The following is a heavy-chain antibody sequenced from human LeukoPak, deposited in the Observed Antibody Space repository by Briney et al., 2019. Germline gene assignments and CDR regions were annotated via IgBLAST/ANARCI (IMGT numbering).Heavy chain of an antibody. CDR2: IYYSGST. D-gene: IGHD3-10*01. V-gene: IGHV4-39*01. J-gene: IGHJ4*02. CDR3: ARADTMVRGAPRWYFDY. Sequence: TSETLSLTCTVSGGSISSSSYYWGWIRQPPWKGLEWIGSIYYSGSTYYNPSLKRRVTISVDTSKNQFSLKLSSVTAADTAVYYCARADTMVRGAPRWYFDYWGQGTLVTVSS. CDR1: GGSISSSSYY.